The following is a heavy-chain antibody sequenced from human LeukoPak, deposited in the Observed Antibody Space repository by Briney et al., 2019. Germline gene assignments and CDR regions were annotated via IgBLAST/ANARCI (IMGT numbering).Heavy chain of an antibody. CDR3: ARGPGMVRGVRFDY. J-gene: IGHJ4*02. V-gene: IGHV4-59*01. Sequence: SETPSLTCTVSGGSISSYYWSWIRLPPGKGLEWIGYIYYSGSTNYNPSLKSRVTISVDTSKNQFSLKLSSVTAADTAVYYCARGPGMVRGVRFDYWGQGTLVTVSS. D-gene: IGHD3-10*01. CDR1: GGSISSYY. CDR2: IYYSGST.